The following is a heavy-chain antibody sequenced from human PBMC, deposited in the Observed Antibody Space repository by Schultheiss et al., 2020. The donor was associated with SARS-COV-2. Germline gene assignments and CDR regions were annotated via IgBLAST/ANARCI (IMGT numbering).Heavy chain of an antibody. V-gene: IGHV3-71*01. J-gene: IGHJ4*02. CDR2: IRSKAYGGTT. Sequence: GGSLRLSCAASGFTFSSYAMSWVRQAPGKGLEWVGFIRSKAYGGTTEYAASVKGRFTISRDGSKSIAYLQMNSLRAEDTAVYYCARDPMILVVVENYFDYWGQGTLGTVSS. CDR1: GFTFSSYA. D-gene: IGHD3-22*01. CDR3: ARDPMILVVVENYFDY.